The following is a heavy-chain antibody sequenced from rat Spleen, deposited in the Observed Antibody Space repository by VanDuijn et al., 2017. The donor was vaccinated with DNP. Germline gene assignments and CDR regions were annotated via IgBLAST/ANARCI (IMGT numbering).Heavy chain of an antibody. CDR1: GFNFNDYW. CDR3: VRERAGVDC. J-gene: IGHJ2*01. CDR2: INEDSNTM. Sequence: EVQLVESGGGLVQPGRSLKLSCAASGFNFNDYWMGWVRQAPGKGLEWIGEINEDSNTMKYTPSLKDKFTISRDNAQNTLYLQMSKLGSEDTAIYYCVRERAGVDCWGQGVVVTVSS. V-gene: IGHV4-2*01. D-gene: IGHD4-3*01.